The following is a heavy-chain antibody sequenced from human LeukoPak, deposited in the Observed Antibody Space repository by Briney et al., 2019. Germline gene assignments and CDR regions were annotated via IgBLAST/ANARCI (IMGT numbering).Heavy chain of an antibody. CDR3: ARYDSSGYYYYFDY. CDR2: IYSGGST. V-gene: IGHV3-53*01. Sequence: PGGSLRLSCAASGFTVSSNNMSWVRQAPGKGLEWVSVIYSGGSTYYADSVKGRFTISRDNSKNTLYLQMNSLRAEDTAVYYCARYDSSGYYYYFDYWGQGTLVTVSS. D-gene: IGHD3-22*01. CDR1: GFTVSSNN. J-gene: IGHJ4*02.